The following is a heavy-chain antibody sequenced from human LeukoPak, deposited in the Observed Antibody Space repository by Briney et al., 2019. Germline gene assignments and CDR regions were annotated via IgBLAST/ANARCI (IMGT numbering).Heavy chain of an antibody. CDR3: ERDRGYDGDFFDY. J-gene: IGHJ4*02. V-gene: IGHV3-7*05. D-gene: IGHD5-12*01. CDR1: GFIFSNYW. Sequence: GGSLRLSCTTSGFIFSNYWMSWVRQTPGRGLEWVANIKSDGSERYYLDSVKGRFTISRDNAKNSLYLQMSGLRDEDTAVYYCERDRGYDGDFFDYWGQGTLVTVSS. CDR2: IKSDGSER.